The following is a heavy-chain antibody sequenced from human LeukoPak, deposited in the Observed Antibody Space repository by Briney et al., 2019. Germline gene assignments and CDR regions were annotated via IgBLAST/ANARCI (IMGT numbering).Heavy chain of an antibody. Sequence: QSGGSLRLSCAASGFTFSSYGMHWVRQAPGKGLEWVAVISYDGSNKYYADSVKGRFTISRDNSKNTLYLQMNSLRAEDTAVYYCAKDTDRYLHYDGSFNWFDPWGQGTLVTVSS. CDR1: GFTFSSYG. CDR2: ISYDGSNK. D-gene: IGHD3-22*01. V-gene: IGHV3-30*18. CDR3: AKDTDRYLHYDGSFNWFDP. J-gene: IGHJ5*02.